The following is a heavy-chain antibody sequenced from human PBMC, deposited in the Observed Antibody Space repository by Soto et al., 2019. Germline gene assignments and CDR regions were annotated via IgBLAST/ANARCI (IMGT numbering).Heavy chain of an antibody. J-gene: IGHJ6*02. CDR3: ARSGWNYGSGIDYYYYGMDV. CDR2: INAGNGNT. CDR1: GYTFTSYA. D-gene: IGHD3-10*01. V-gene: IGHV1-3*01. Sequence: ASVKVSCKASGYTFTSYAMHWVRQAPGQRLEWMGWINAGNGNTKYSQKFQGRVTITRDTSASTAYMELSSLRSEDTAVYYCARSGWNYGSGIDYYYYGMDVWGQGTNVTVSS.